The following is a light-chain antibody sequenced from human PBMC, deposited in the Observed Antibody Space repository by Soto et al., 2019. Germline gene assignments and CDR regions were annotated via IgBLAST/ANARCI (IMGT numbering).Light chain of an antibody. CDR2: EVS. CDR1: QTRLHSNGKSY. Sequence: EIVMTQTPLSLSVTPGQSASISCRSSQTRLHSNGKSYLYWYLQKAGQAPQLLIYEVSKRFSGVTDRFSGSGSGTDFTLKISRVEAEDVGVYYCLQSLQFPLTFGGGTKVEIK. V-gene: IGKV2D-29*01. J-gene: IGKJ4*01. CDR3: LQSLQFPLT.